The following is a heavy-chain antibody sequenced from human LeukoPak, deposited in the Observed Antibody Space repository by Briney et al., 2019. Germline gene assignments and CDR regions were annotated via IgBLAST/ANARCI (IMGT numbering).Heavy chain of an antibody. CDR2: IKQDGSEK. D-gene: IGHD5-24*01. CDR1: GFTFSSYW. Sequence: GGSLRLSCAASGFTFSSYWMSWVRQAPGKGLEGVASIKQDGSEKYYVDSVKGRFTISRDNAKNSLYLQMNSLRAEDTAVYYCARDLRDGYNSALPYYFDYWGQGTLVTVSS. CDR3: ARDLRDGYNSALPYYFDY. J-gene: IGHJ4*02. V-gene: IGHV3-7*01.